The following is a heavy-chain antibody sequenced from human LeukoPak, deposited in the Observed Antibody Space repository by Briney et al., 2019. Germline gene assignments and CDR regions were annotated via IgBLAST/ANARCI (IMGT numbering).Heavy chain of an antibody. V-gene: IGHV1-2*02. CDR2: INPNSGGT. CDR3: ARDKGWWLPDPLYYFDY. D-gene: IGHD5-12*01. J-gene: IGHJ4*02. CDR1: GYTFTGYY. Sequence: ASVKVSCKASGYTFTGYYMHWVRQAPGQGLEWMGWINPNSGGTNYAQKFQGRVTMTRDTSISTAYMELSRLRSDDTAVYYCARDKGWWLPDPLYYFDYWGQGTLVTVSP.